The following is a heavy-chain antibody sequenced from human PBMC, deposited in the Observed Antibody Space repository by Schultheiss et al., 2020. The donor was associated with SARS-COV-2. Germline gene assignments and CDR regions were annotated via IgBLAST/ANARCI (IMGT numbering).Heavy chain of an antibody. CDR3: AKDQGFYPPPGAFDY. CDR2: IIPIFGTA. CDR1: GYTFTSYG. V-gene: IGHV1-69*06. D-gene: IGHD3-10*01. J-gene: IGHJ4*02. Sequence: SVKVSCKASGYTFTSYGISWVRQAPGQGLEWMGGIIPIFGTANYAQKFQGRVTITADKSTSTAYMELSSLRAEDTAVYYCAKDQGFYPPPGAFDYWGQGTLLTVSS.